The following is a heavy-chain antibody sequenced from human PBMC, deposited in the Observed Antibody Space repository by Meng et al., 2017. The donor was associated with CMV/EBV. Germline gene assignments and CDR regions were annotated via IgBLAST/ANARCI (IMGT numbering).Heavy chain of an antibody. J-gene: IGHJ2*01. CDR2: ISSSSSYI. V-gene: IGHV3-21*01. Sequence: EVQLVESGGGLVKPGGSLILSWAASGFTFSSYSMNWVRQAPGKGLEWVSSISSSSSYIYYADSVKGRFTISRDNAKNSLYLQMNSLRAEDTAVYYCARHGAGYSYGYGYFDLWGRGTWSPSPQ. CDR3: ARHGAGYSYGYGYFDL. D-gene: IGHD5-18*01. CDR1: GFTFSSYS.